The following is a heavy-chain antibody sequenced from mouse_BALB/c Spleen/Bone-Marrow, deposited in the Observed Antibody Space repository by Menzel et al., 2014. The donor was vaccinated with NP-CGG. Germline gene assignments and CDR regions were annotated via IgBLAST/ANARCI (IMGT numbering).Heavy chain of an antibody. CDR2: ITPSNGGS. V-gene: IGHV1S81*02. CDR3: SREGAY. CDR1: GYTFTNYY. J-gene: IGHJ3*01. Sequence: QVQLQQPGAELVKPGASVKLSCKASGYTFTNYYMYWVKQRPGQGLEWIGEITPSNGGSNFIEKFKNKATLTVGKSSSTAYMQLSSLTSEDSAVYYCSREGAYWGQGTLVTVSA.